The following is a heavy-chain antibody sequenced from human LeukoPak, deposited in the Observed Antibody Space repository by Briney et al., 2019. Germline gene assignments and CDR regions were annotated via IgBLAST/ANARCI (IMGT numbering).Heavy chain of an antibody. Sequence: PGGSLRLSCAASGFTVSSNYMSWVRQAPGKGLEWVSVIYSGVSTYYADSVKGRFTISRDNSKNTLYLQMNSLRAEDTAVYYCAREIEMATAGALAYWGQGTLVTVSS. CDR3: AREIEMATAGALAY. CDR2: IYSGVST. J-gene: IGHJ4*02. CDR1: GFTVSSNY. V-gene: IGHV3-53*01. D-gene: IGHD5-24*01.